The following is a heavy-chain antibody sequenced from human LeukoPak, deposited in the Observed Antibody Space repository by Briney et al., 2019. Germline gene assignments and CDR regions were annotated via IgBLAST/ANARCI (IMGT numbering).Heavy chain of an antibody. CDR2: IYWDDDR. Sequence: SGPTLVKPTQTLTLTCTVSGFSLTTSGVGVGWIRQPPGKALEWLALIYWDDDRYYSPSLKNRASVTMDTSKNQVVLTMTDMDPVDTATYYCAHSDYYGSGTYESFRWFDPWGQGIRVTVSS. J-gene: IGHJ5*02. D-gene: IGHD3-10*01. V-gene: IGHV2-5*02. CDR1: GFSLTTSGVG. CDR3: AHSDYYGSGTYESFRWFDP.